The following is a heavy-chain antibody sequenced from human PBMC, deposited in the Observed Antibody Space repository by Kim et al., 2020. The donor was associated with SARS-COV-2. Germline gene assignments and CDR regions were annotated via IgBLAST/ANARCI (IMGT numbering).Heavy chain of an antibody. D-gene: IGHD6-13*01. V-gene: IGHV3-30*04. CDR2: ISYNGGTK. Sequence: GGSLRLSCVASGFTFSSYGMNWVRQAPGKGLEWVAAISYNGGTKYYADSVKGRFTISRDNSKNTLYLQMNSLRAEDTAVYYCTREEVSSWYYFDYWGQGTLVTVSS. CDR3: TREEVSSWYYFDY. CDR1: GFTFSSYG. J-gene: IGHJ4*02.